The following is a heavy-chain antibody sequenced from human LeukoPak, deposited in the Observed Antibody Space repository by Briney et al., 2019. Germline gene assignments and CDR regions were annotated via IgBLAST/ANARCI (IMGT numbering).Heavy chain of an antibody. CDR3: AKGVDDFWSGYYYSYYYYGMDV. D-gene: IGHD3-3*01. Sequence: TGGSLRLSCAASGFTFSSYAMSWVRQAPGKGLEWVSAISGSGGSTYYADSVKGRFTISRDNSKNTLYLQMNSLRAEDTAVYYCAKGVDDFWSGYYYSYYYYGMDVWGQGTTVTVSS. CDR2: ISGSGGST. J-gene: IGHJ6*02. V-gene: IGHV3-23*01. CDR1: GFTFSSYA.